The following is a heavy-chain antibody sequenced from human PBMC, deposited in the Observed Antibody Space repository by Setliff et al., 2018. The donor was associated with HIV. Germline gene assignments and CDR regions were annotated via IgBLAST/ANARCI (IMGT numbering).Heavy chain of an antibody. CDR3: ARASRWGSIPFDY. CDR1: GDSITSGYY. D-gene: IGHD2-21*01. V-gene: IGHV4-31*03. Sequence: SETLSLTCTVSGDSITSGYYCSWIRQRPGEGLEWIGYIHYGGVAYYNPSLKSRLAMSADTSKNQFSLNLNSVTAADTAVYFCARASRWGSIPFDYWGQGTLVTVSS. CDR2: IHYGGVA. J-gene: IGHJ4*02.